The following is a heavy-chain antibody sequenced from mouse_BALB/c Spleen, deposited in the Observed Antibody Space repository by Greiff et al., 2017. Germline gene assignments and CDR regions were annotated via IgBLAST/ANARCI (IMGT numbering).Heavy chain of an antibody. CDR2: IYPGDGDT. J-gene: IGHJ3*01. V-gene: IGHV1-82*01. CDR1: GYAFSSSW. Sequence: QVQLQQSGPELVKPGASVKISCKASGYAFSSSWMNWVKQRPGQGLEWIGRIYPGDGDTNYNGKFKGKATLTADKSSSTAYMQLSSLTSVDSAVYFCARLGYGEGFAYWGQGTLVTVSA. CDR3: ARLGYGEGFAY. D-gene: IGHD2-13*01.